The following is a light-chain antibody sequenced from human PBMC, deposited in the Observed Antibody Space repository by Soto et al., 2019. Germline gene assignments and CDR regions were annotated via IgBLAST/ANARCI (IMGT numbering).Light chain of an antibody. Sequence: EIVLTQSPGTLSLSPGERVTLSCRASQSVSSSYLAWYQQKPGQAPRLLIYATSNRATGIPDRFTGSGSGTDFTLTISRLEPEDFAVYYCQKYGSLPPYSFGQGTKLEMK. CDR1: QSVSSSY. J-gene: IGKJ2*01. V-gene: IGKV3-20*01. CDR3: QKYGSLPPYS. CDR2: ATS.